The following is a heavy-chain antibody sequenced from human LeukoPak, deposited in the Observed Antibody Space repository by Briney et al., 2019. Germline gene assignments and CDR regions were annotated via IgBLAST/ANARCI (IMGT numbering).Heavy chain of an antibody. V-gene: IGHV3-30*04. CDR1: GFTFSSYA. CDR2: ISYDGSNK. D-gene: IGHD1-1*01. Sequence: GGSLRLSCAASGFTFSSYAMHWVRQAPGKGLEWVAVISYDGSNKYYADSVKGRFTISRDNSKNTLYLQMNSLRAEDTAVYYCARDHVQSILWYFDLWGRGTLVTVSS. J-gene: IGHJ2*01. CDR3: ARDHVQSILWYFDL.